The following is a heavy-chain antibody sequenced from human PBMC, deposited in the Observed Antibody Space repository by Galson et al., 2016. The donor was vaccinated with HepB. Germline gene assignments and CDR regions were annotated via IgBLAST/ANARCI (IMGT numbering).Heavy chain of an antibody. CDR2: VSQSRNA. V-gene: IGHV4-4*02. CDR1: GDSISSTNW. J-gene: IGHJ4*02. Sequence: SETLSPTCAVSGDSISSTNWWTLVRQPPGKGLEWIGEVSQSRNAIYNPSLERRVTMSVDKSKHHFFLKLTSVTAADTAVYFCARDLSGSGLIDYWGQGALVTVSS. D-gene: IGHD3-10*01. CDR3: ARDLSGSGLIDY.